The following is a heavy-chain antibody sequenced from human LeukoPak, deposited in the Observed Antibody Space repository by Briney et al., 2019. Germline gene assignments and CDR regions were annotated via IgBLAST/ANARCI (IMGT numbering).Heavy chain of an antibody. D-gene: IGHD3-3*01. V-gene: IGHV4-59*01. J-gene: IGHJ5*02. CDR3: ARGPGTTIFGVVIMKRFDP. Sequence: SETLSPTCTVSGGSISSYYWSWIRQPPGKGLEWIGYIYYSGSTNYNPSLKSRVTTSVDTSKNQFSLKLSSVTAADTAVYYCARGPGTTIFGVVIMKRFDPWAREPWSPSPQ. CDR1: GGSISSYY. CDR2: IYYSGST.